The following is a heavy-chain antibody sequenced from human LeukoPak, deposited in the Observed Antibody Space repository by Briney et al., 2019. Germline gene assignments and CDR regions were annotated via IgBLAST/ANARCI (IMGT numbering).Heavy chain of an antibody. Sequence: PGRSLRLSCAASGFSFRSYGMHWVRQAPGKGLEWVAVIWYDGSNKYYADSVKGRFTISRDNSKNTLYLQMNSLRGEDTAVYYCASLRRDSSGWYYFDYWGQGTLVTVSS. CDR1: GFSFRSYG. V-gene: IGHV3-33*01. CDR3: ASLRRDSSGWYYFDY. CDR2: IWYDGSNK. J-gene: IGHJ4*02. D-gene: IGHD6-19*01.